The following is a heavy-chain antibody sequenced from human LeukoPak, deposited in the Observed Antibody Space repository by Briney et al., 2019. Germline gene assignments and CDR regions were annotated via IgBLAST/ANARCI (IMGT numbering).Heavy chain of an antibody. Sequence: ASAKVSCKVSGYTLTELSMHWVRQAPGKGLEWMGGFDPEDGETIYAQKFQGRVTMTEDTSTDTAYMELSSLRSEDTAVYYCATQIGGPVLYRHWVFDPWGQGTLVTVSS. D-gene: IGHD2-15*01. CDR1: GYTLTELS. V-gene: IGHV1-24*01. CDR3: ATQIGGPVLYRHWVFDP. J-gene: IGHJ5*02. CDR2: FDPEDGET.